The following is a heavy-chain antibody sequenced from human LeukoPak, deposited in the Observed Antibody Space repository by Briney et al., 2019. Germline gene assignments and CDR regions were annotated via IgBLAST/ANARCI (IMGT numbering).Heavy chain of an antibody. V-gene: IGHV4-39*07. CDR3: ARLPTRSPIWPRRSFAAGSFDY. CDR2: IFYSGTT. CDR1: GGSISRSSYY. J-gene: IGHJ4*02. Sequence: SEALSLTCTVSGGSISRSSYYWGWIRQPPGKGLEWIASIFYSGTTYYNPSLKSRVTMSVDTSKNQFSLKLSSVTAADTAVYYCARLPTRSPIWPRRSFAAGSFDYWGQGTLVTVSS. D-gene: IGHD3-9*01.